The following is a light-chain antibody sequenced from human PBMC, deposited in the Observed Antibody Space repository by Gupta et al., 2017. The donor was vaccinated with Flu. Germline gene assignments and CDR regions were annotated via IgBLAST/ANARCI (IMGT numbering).Light chain of an antibody. CDR1: DLGDKI. V-gene: IGLV3-1*01. CDR2: HDD. CDR3: QAWDSNTGV. J-gene: IGLJ3*02. Sequence: SYELTQPPSVSVSPGQTATIACSGDDLGDKIVSWYQQRAGQTPELVIYHDDKRPAGIPERFSGSNSGNTATLTVSGAQAMDEADYFCQAWDSNTGVFGGGTKLTVL.